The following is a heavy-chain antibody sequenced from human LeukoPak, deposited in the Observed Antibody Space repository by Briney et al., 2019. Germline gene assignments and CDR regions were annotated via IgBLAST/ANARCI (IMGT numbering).Heavy chain of an antibody. Sequence: GGSLRLSCAASGFTFSNYSMNWVRPAPGKGLEWVAIIKEDGSDKNYVDSLKGRFTISRDNAKNSLYLQMNSLRAEDTAVYYCARDAGYGYDRFDYWGQGTQVTVSS. CDR2: IKEDGSDK. D-gene: IGHD5-18*01. V-gene: IGHV3-7*01. CDR3: ARDAGYGYDRFDY. J-gene: IGHJ4*02. CDR1: GFTFSNYS.